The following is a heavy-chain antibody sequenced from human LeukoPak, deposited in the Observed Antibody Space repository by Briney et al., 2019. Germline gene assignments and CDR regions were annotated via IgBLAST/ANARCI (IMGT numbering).Heavy chain of an antibody. CDR1: GGSISSSSYY. J-gene: IGHJ6*03. CDR3: ARCRDGYGYYYYYYMDV. CDR2: IYYSGST. V-gene: IGHV4-39*07. D-gene: IGHD5-24*01. Sequence: SETLSLTCTVSGGSISSSSYYWGWIRQPPGKGLEWIGSIYYSGSTYYNPSLKSRVTISVDTSKNQFSLKLSSVTAADTAVYYCARCRDGYGYYYYYYMDVWGEGTTVTVSS.